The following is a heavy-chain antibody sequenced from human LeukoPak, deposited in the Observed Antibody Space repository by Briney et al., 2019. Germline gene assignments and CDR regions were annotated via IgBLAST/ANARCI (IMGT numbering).Heavy chain of an antibody. D-gene: IGHD3-22*01. V-gene: IGHV3-21*01. CDR2: ISSSGSYI. Sequence: GGSLRLSCAASGFTFSSYSMNWVRQAPGKGLEWVSSISSSGSYIYYADSVKGRFTISRDNAKNSLYLQMNSLRAEDTAVYYCARTTMIDYWGQGTLVTVSS. J-gene: IGHJ4*02. CDR1: GFTFSSYS. CDR3: ARTTMIDY.